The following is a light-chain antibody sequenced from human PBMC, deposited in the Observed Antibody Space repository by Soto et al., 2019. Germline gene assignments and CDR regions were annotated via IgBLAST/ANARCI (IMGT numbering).Light chain of an antibody. CDR1: QSISSW. CDR2: KAS. CDR3: QQYNSYWT. Sequence: DIQMTQSPCTLSASVGDGVTITCRASQSISSWLAWYQQKPGKAPKLLIYKASSLESGVPSRFSGSGSGTEFTLTISSLQPDDFATYYCQQYNSYWTFGQGTKVEIK. V-gene: IGKV1-5*03. J-gene: IGKJ1*01.